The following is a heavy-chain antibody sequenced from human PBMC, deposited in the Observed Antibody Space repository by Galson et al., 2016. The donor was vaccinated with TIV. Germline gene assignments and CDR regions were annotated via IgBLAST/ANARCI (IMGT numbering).Heavy chain of an antibody. D-gene: IGHD1-1*01. CDR1: GFTFSSWP. CDR2: ISASGGNT. Sequence: SLRLSCAASGFTFSSWPMSWVRRAPGKGLEWVSAISASGGNTFYADSVKGRFTISRDNSKKTLYLQMDSLRAEDTAMYYCSRDLTTGNPGYDYWGQGTLVTVSS. V-gene: IGHV3-23*01. CDR3: SRDLTTGNPGYDY. J-gene: IGHJ4*02.